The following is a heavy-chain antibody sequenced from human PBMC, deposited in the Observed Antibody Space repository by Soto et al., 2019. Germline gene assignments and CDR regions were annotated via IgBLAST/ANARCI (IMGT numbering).Heavy chain of an antibody. CDR1: GYTFSHYY. D-gene: IGHD4-4*01. CDR2: INPDTGAT. Sequence: ASVKVSCKASGYTFSHYYMHWVRQAPGQGLEWMGWINPDTGATKYAQKYEGRVTMTRDTSISTAHLEVTRLRSDDTAVFYCARKVRDYNFDYWGQGTLVTVSS. V-gene: IGHV1-2*02. CDR3: ARKVRDYNFDY. J-gene: IGHJ4*02.